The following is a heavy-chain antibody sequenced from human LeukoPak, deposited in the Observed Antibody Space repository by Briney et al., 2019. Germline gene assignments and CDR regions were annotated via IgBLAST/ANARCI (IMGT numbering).Heavy chain of an antibody. CDR1: GYTFTSYD. D-gene: IGHD6-13*01. Sequence: ASVKVSCKASGYTFTSYDINWVRQATGQGLEWMGWMNPNSGNTDYAQKFQGRVTMTRNTSISTAYMELSSLRSEDTAVYYCASTSGYSSSWYERDDYWGQGTLVTVSS. CDR2: MNPNSGNT. CDR3: ASTSGYSSSWYERDDY. J-gene: IGHJ4*02. V-gene: IGHV1-8*01.